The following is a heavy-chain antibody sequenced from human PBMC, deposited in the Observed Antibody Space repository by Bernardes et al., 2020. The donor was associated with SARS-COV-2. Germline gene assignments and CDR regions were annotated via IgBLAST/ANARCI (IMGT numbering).Heavy chain of an antibody. CDR2: LYYSGST. CDR1: GGSIRSPY. V-gene: IGHV4-59*11. CDR3: ARGVGYSNYAF. Sequence: SETLSLTCTVSGGSIRSPYWSWIRQPPGPGLEWIGNLYYSGSTHYNPSLKSRVTISVDTSKNQFSLKLSSVTAADTAVYYCARGVGYSNYAFWGQGTLVNVSS. D-gene: IGHD4-4*01. J-gene: IGHJ4*02.